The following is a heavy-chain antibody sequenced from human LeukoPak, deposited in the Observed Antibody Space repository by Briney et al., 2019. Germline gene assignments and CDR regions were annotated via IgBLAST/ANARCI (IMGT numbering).Heavy chain of an antibody. CDR3: ARVKGSSWPDS. J-gene: IGHJ4*02. CDR2: MNPNSGNT. D-gene: IGHD6-13*01. V-gene: IGHV1-8*01. CDR1: GYTFTNTFTNYN. Sequence: ASEKVSCKASGYTFTNTFTNYNINWVRQATGQGLEWMGWMNPNSGNTGYAQRFQGRVTMTRNTSISTAYMELSSLRSEDTAVYYCARVKGSSWPDSWGQGTLVTVSS.